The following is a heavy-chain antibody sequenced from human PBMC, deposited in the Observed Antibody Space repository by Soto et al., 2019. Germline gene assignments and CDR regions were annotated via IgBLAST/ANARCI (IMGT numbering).Heavy chain of an antibody. CDR1: GFTFNNYA. J-gene: IGHJ4*02. CDR3: ARDKLYSNYEYYFDH. Sequence: SCKASGFTFNNYAMHWVRQAPGKGLEWVSGISWNSGTIGYADSVKGRFTISRDNAKNSLYLQMNSLRPEDTALYYCARDKLYSNYEYYFDHWGQGTLVT. D-gene: IGHD4-4*01. V-gene: IGHV3-9*01. CDR2: ISWNSGTI.